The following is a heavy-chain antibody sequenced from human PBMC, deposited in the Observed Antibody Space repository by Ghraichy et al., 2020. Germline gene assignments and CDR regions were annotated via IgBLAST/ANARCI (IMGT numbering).Heavy chain of an antibody. V-gene: IGHV4-59*01. D-gene: IGHD1-26*01. J-gene: IGHJ4*02. CDR3: ARDRRRLLLDY. CDR1: GGSISSYY. Sequence: PETLSLTCTVSGGSISSYYWSWIRQPPGKGLEWIGYIYYSGSTNYNPSLKSRVTISVDTSKNQFSLKLSSVTAADTAVYYCARDRRRLLLDYWGQGTLVTVSS. CDR2: IYYSGST.